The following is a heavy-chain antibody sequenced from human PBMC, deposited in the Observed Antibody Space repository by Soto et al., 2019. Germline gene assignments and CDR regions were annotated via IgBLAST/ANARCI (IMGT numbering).Heavy chain of an antibody. CDR1: GFPFSWAG. CDR3: ARGLNKAAGGAFDV. D-gene: IGHD3-16*01. Sequence: QVQLVQSGGGAVLPGNSLRLSCAASGFPFSWAGMHWLRQTPGKGLEWVAVVSGDGRDIDYAESVRGRFSISRDNPKSTLYLQMNKLGVEDTASYYCARGLNKAAGGAFDVWGQGTQVIVSS. V-gene: IGHV3-33*01. CDR2: VSGDGRDI. J-gene: IGHJ3*01.